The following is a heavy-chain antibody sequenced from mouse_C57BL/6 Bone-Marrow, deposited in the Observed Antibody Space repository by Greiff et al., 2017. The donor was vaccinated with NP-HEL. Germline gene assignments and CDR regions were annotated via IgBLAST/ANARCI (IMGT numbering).Heavy chain of an antibody. V-gene: IGHV1-26*01. D-gene: IGHD1-1*01. CDR3: ARGVVADWYFDV. CDR1: GYTFTDYY. Sequence: EVKVVESGPELVKPGASVKISCKASGYTFTDYYMNWVKQSHGKSLEWIGDINPNNGGTSYNQKFKGKATLTVDKSSSTAYMELRSLTSEDSAVYYCARGVVADWYFDVWGTGTTVTVSS. CDR2: INPNNGGT. J-gene: IGHJ1*03.